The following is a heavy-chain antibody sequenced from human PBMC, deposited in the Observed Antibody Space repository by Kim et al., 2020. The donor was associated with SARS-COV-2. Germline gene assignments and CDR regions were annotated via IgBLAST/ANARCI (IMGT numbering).Heavy chain of an antibody. CDR1: GFTFSTYW. CDR3: ARSSSTSCPCYYMDG. CDR2: ISSDGSTT. V-gene: IGHV3-74*01. J-gene: IGHJ6*03. Sequence: GGSLRLSCAASGFTFSTYWMYWVRQAPGKGLVWVSRISSDGSTTNYADSVKGRFTIPSDNAKNTLYLQMDSLRAEDTAVYYCARSSSTSCPCYYMDGWGQGTPVTVSS. D-gene: IGHD2-2*01.